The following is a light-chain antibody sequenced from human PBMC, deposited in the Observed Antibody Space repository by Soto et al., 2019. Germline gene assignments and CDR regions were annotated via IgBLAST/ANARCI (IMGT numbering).Light chain of an antibody. J-gene: IGLJ1*01. CDR3: SSYTNTNTLYV. V-gene: IGLV2-14*03. Sequence: QSALTQPASVSGSPGQSITISCTGTSSDVGAYNFVSWYQHHPGKAPRLMIYDVTDWPSGVSNRFSGSKSGNTASLTISGLQAEDEADYYCSSYTNTNTLYVFGTGTKLTVL. CDR2: DVT. CDR1: SSDVGAYNF.